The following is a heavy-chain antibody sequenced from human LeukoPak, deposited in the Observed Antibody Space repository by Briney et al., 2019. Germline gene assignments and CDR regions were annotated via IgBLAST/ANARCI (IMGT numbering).Heavy chain of an antibody. CDR2: IYHSGNT. CDR3: ARLSLKVLEWSPTKGKETHYSDY. CDR1: GGSISSSNW. D-gene: IGHD3-3*01. Sequence: SETLSLTCAVSGGSISSSNWWSWVRQPPGKGLEWIGEIYHSGNTNYNPSLKSRVTILEDKSKNQFSLKLSSVTAADTAVYYCARLSLKVLEWSPTKGKETHYSDYWGQGTLVTVSS. J-gene: IGHJ4*02. V-gene: IGHV4-4*02.